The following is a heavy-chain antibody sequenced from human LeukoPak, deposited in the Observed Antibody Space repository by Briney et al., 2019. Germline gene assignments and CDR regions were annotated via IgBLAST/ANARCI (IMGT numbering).Heavy chain of an antibody. Sequence: GGSLRLSCAASGFTFSSYGMSWVRQAPGKGLEWVSAISGSGGSTYYADSVKGRFTISRDNSKNSLYLQMNSLRAEDTAVYYCAKDRAKAVAGVDGFDIWGQGTMVTVSS. J-gene: IGHJ3*02. CDR2: ISGSGGST. CDR1: GFTFSSYG. V-gene: IGHV3-23*01. CDR3: AKDRAKAVAGVDGFDI. D-gene: IGHD6-19*01.